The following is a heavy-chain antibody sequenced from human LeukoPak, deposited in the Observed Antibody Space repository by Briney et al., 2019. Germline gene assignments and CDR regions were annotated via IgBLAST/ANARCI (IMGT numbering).Heavy chain of an antibody. V-gene: IGHV4-39*01. D-gene: IGHD1-26*01. CDR1: GDSVSSGGYY. CDR3: ASHVGVGAAGYYMDV. CDR2: RYESGST. J-gene: IGHJ6*03. Sequence: PSETLSLTCSVSGDSVSSGGYYSGWGRLPPGEGLEWIGSRYESGSTNYNPSLRSRVTIPIDTAKNQFSLRLTSVTPSDTAMYYCASHVGVGAAGYYMDVWGKGTTVTVSS.